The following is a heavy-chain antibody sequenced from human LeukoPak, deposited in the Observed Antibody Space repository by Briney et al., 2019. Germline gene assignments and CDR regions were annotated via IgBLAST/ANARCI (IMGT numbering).Heavy chain of an antibody. J-gene: IGHJ5*02. CDR3: ASYASGYNWLKV. V-gene: IGHV1-2*02. Sequence: ASVKVSCKSSGHTFTNYYLHWVRQAPGQGLEWLGWIHPNTGATNYAQKFQGRVTVTRDTSISTTYVELSRLTSADAAVYYCASYASGYNWLKVWGQGTLVTVSS. CDR2: IHPNTGAT. CDR1: GHTFTNYY. D-gene: IGHD2-2*01.